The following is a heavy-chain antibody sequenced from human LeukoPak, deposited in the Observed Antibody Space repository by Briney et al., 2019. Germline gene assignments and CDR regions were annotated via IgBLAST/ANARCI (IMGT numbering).Heavy chain of an antibody. CDR3: ARSRLWELNMAFDY. CDR1: DGSISTGSYF. Sequence: SQTLSLTCFVSDGSISTGSYFWNWIRQPAGKGLEWIGRTYTGGSPNYNPSLKSRVTMSVDTSKNQFSLKLTSVTAADTAMYYCARSRLWELNMAFDYWGQGTLVTVSS. V-gene: IGHV4-61*02. CDR2: TYTGGSP. J-gene: IGHJ4*02. D-gene: IGHD1-26*01.